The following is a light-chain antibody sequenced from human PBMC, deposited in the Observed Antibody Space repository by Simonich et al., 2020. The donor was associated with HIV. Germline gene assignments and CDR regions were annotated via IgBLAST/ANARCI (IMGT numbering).Light chain of an antibody. Sequence: EIVMTQSPATLSVSPGERATLSCRASQSVSSSLAWYQQKPGQAPRLLISGASTRATGIPARFSGSGSGTEFTLTISSMQSEDFAVYYCQQYNNWPLLFGQGTKLEIK. V-gene: IGKV3-15*01. J-gene: IGKJ2*01. CDR1: QSVSSS. CDR3: QQYNNWPLL. CDR2: GAS.